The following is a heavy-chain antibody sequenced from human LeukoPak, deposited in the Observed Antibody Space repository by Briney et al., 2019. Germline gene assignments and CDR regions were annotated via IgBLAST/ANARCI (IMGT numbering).Heavy chain of an antibody. CDR2: ISSSGSTI. D-gene: IGHD3-10*01. V-gene: IGHV3-11*01. CDR3: AKADRADVPSKVDY. CDR1: GFTFSDYY. Sequence: GGSLRLSCAASGFTFSDYYMSWIRQAPGKGLEWVSYISSSGSTIYYADSVKGRFTISRDNAKNSLYLQMNSLRAEDTAVYYCAKADRADVPSKVDYWGQGTLVTVSS. J-gene: IGHJ4*02.